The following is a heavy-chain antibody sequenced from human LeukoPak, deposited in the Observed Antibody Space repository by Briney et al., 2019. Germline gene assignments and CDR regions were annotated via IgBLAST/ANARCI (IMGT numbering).Heavy chain of an antibody. CDR3: ARDPPDQNMANVVGV. CDR2: VSATGIT. Sequence: SETLSLTCTVSGGSISGYYWSWIRQPAGKALEWIGRVSATGITTYNPSLKSRVSMSVDTSNNQFSLEVISVTAADTAMYYCARDPPDQNMANVVGVWGQGTAVTVSS. V-gene: IGHV4-4*07. CDR1: GGSISGYY. J-gene: IGHJ6*02. D-gene: IGHD2/OR15-2a*01.